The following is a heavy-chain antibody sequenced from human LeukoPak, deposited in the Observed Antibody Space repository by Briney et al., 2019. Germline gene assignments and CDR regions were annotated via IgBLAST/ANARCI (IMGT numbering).Heavy chain of an antibody. CDR3: ARDADYYDSSGYYTGRAFDP. Sequence: ASVKVSCKASGFTFPMHNFTWVRQAPGQGLEWMGGIIPIFGTANYAQKFQGRVTITADESTSTAYMELSSLRSEDTAVYYCARDADYYDSSGYYTGRAFDPWGQGTLVTVSS. V-gene: IGHV1-69*13. D-gene: IGHD3-22*01. CDR1: GFTFPMHN. CDR2: IIPIFGTA. J-gene: IGHJ5*02.